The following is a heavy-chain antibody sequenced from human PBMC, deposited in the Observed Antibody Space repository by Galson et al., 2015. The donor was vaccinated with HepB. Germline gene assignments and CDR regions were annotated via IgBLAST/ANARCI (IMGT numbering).Heavy chain of an antibody. Sequence: SLRLSCAASGFTFSSYWMSWVRQAPGKGLEWVANIKQDGSEKYYVDSVKGRFTISRDNAKNSLYLQMNSLRAEDTAVYYCARDVAYYDSKGFDYWGQGTLVTVSS. J-gene: IGHJ4*02. CDR2: IKQDGSEK. V-gene: IGHV3-7*03. CDR1: GFTFSSYW. D-gene: IGHD3-22*01. CDR3: ARDVAYYDSKGFDY.